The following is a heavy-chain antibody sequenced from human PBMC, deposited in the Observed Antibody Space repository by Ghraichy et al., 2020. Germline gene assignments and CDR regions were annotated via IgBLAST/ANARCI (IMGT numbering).Heavy chain of an antibody. D-gene: IGHD3-16*01. Sequence: GGSLRLSCAASGFTFSGYWMSWVRQAPGKGLEWVANIDQDGSEKYYVDSVRGRFTISRDNVKNSLYLQMNSLRADDTALYYCARADAYSCDYWGQGTLVTVSS. CDR1: GFTFSGYW. CDR2: IDQDGSEK. V-gene: IGHV3-7*03. J-gene: IGHJ4*02. CDR3: ARADAYSCDY.